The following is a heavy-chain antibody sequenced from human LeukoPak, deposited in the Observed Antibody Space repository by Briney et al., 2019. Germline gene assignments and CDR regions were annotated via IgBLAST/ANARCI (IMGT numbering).Heavy chain of an antibody. CDR1: GFNFNNFA. J-gene: IGHJ4*02. CDR2: MTGPADTT. Sequence: GGSLRLSCAASGFNFNNFAMSWVRQAPGKGPEWLSAMTGPADTTYCAESVKGRLTISRDYSKSMVYLQMNSLRVEDTAIYYCAKGAEIDHWGQGTLVTVSS. V-gene: IGHV3-23*01. CDR3: AKGAEIDH.